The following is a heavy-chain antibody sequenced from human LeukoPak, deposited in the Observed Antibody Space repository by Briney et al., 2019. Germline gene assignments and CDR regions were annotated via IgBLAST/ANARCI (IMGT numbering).Heavy chain of an antibody. J-gene: IGHJ3*02. CDR3: ACSYQYDNGGSRVVIDAFEI. V-gene: IGHV1-2*02. D-gene: IGHD3-22*01. CDR2: INPNRGGA. Sequence: ASVKVSCKASGSSFTGFYIHWVRQAPGQGLEWMGWINPNRGGARFSQKFQGRVTMTRDTSISTGYMELSRLRSDDTAVYYCACSYQYDNGGSRVVIDAFEIWGQGTRVTVSS. CDR1: GSSFTGFY.